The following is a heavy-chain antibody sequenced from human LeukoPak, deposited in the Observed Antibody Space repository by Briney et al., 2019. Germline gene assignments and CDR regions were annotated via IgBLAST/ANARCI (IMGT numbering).Heavy chain of an antibody. D-gene: IGHD4-23*01. V-gene: IGHV3-23*01. CDR2: ISSSGVSI. J-gene: IGHJ4*02. CDR3: AMGFSGGGKLDN. CDR1: GFTFSRCA. Sequence: PGGSLRLSCAASGFTFSRCAMTWVRQAPGKELEWVSDISSSGVSIYSADSVQGRFTISRDNSKKTLYLKMNSLRAEDTAIYYCAMGFSGGGKLDNWGQGTLVTVSS.